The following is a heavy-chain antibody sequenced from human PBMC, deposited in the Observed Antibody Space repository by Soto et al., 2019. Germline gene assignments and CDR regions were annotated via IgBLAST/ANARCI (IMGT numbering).Heavy chain of an antibody. CDR1: GFTFHDYA. CDR2: ISCDGGST. D-gene: IGHD3-3*01. CDR3: AKDIGAIVTIFGVVSGTLHDY. J-gene: IGHJ4*02. V-gene: IGHV3-43D*04. Sequence: GGSLRLSCAASGFTFHDYAMHWVRQAPGKGLEWVSLISCDGGSTYYADSVKGRFTISRDNSKNSLYLQMNSLRAEDTALYYCAKDIGAIVTIFGVVSGTLHDYWGQGTLVTVSS.